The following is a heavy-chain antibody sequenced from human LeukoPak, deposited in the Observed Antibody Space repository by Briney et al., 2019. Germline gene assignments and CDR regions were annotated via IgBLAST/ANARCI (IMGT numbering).Heavy chain of an antibody. CDR1: GGSISSSSYY. Sequence: SETLSLTCTVSGGSISSSSYYWGWIRQPPGKGLEWIGSIYYSGSTYYNPSLKSRVTISVDTSKNQLSLKLSSVTAADTAVYYCARGGITIFGVVIDYWGQGTLVTVSS. J-gene: IGHJ4*02. CDR3: ARGGITIFGVVIDY. CDR2: IYYSGST. D-gene: IGHD3-3*01. V-gene: IGHV4-39*01.